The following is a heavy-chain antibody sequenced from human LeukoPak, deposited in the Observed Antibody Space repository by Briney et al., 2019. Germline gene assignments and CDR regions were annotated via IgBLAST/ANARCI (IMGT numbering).Heavy chain of an antibody. V-gene: IGHV4-39*01. Sequence: PSETLSLTCTVAGASLTSTGTYWGWMRQPPGTELEWVGSNYYSGKTSYNPSLKSRVTISVDTSKNQFSLKLSSVTAADTAVYYCARRRYYDSSGYYGGAFDIWGQGTMVTVSS. CDR2: NYYSGKT. CDR3: ARRRYYDSSGYYGGAFDI. CDR1: GASLTSTGTY. D-gene: IGHD3-22*01. J-gene: IGHJ3*02.